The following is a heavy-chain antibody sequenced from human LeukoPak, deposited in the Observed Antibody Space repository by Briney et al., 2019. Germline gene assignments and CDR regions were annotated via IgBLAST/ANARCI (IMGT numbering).Heavy chain of an antibody. CDR3: ASGYDSSGYYFDY. D-gene: IGHD3-22*01. Sequence: GGSLRLSCAASRFTFSSYSMNWVRQAPGKGLEWVSSITTSISYIYYADSVKGRFTISRDNAKNSLYLQMNSLRAEDTAVYYCASGYDSSGYYFDYWGQGTLVTVSS. CDR1: RFTFSSYS. J-gene: IGHJ4*02. V-gene: IGHV3-21*01. CDR2: ITTSISYI.